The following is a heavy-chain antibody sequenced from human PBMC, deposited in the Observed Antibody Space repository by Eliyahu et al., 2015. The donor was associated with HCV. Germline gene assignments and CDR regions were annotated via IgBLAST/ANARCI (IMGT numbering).Heavy chain of an antibody. CDR2: ITSTGGAT. J-gene: IGHJ4*02. CDR3: ARGYREPDY. Sequence: EVQLLDSGGGLVQPGGSLRLSCAASGFTFSSYGMTWVRQAPGKGLEXVSIITSTGGATYYAXSVKGRFTISRDNSKNTLFLQMNSLRAEDTAVYYCARGYREPDYWGPGTLVTVSS. CDR1: GFTFSSYG. D-gene: IGHD1-1*01. V-gene: IGHV3-23*01.